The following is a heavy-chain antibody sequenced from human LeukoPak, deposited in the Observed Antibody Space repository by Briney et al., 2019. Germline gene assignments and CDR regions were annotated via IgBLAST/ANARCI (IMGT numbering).Heavy chain of an antibody. CDR3: AREYRITGTMGAG. V-gene: IGHV3-48*04. J-gene: IGHJ4*02. CDR2: ISSSSSTI. CDR1: GFTFSSYS. Sequence: GGSLRLSCAASGFTFSSYSMNWVRQAPGKGLEWASYISSSSSTIYYADSVKGRFTISRDNAKNSLYLQMNSLRAEDTAVYYCAREYRITGTMGAGWGQGTLVTVSS. D-gene: IGHD1-7*01.